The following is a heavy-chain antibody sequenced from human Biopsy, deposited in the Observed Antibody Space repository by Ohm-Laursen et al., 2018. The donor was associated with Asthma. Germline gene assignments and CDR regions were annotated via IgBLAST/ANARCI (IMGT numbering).Heavy chain of an antibody. V-gene: IGHV1-69*04. J-gene: IGHJ4*02. D-gene: IGHD3-22*01. CDR2: ILTKFDIT. Sequence: SVKASCKASGGSFSNFAFSWVRQAPGHGLEWMGTILTKFDITSYAEKFQGRVTITADKSTSTTYMELSRLRSEDTAVYYCARSYDTDSYPVLVLDYWGQGTLVTVSS. CDR1: GGSFSNFA. CDR3: ARSYDTDSYPVLVLDY.